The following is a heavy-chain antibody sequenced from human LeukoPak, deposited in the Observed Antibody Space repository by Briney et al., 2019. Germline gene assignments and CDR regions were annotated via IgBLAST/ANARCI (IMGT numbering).Heavy chain of an antibody. CDR2: IYYSGST. CDR3: ARDSSSFAAFGY. D-gene: IGHD6-6*01. CDR1: GGSISSYY. Sequence: SETLSLTCTVSGGSISSYYWSWIRQPPGKGLEWIGYIYYSGSTNYNPSLKSRVTISVDTSKNQFSLKLSSVTAADTAVYYCARDSSSFAAFGYWGQGTLVTVSS. J-gene: IGHJ4*02. V-gene: IGHV4-59*01.